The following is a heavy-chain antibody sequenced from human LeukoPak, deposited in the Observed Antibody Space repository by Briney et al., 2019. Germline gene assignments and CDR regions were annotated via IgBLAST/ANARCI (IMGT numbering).Heavy chain of an antibody. CDR3: AKDLSRDGHNQIDY. V-gene: IGHV3-33*06. CDR1: GFTFSSYG. J-gene: IGHJ4*02. CDR2: IWYDGSNK. D-gene: IGHD5-24*01. Sequence: GRSLRLSCAASGFTFSSYGMHWVRQAPGKGLEWVAVIWYDGSNKYYAESGKGRFTISRDNSKNTLYLQMNSLRAEDTAVYYCAKDLSRDGHNQIDYWGQGTLVTASS.